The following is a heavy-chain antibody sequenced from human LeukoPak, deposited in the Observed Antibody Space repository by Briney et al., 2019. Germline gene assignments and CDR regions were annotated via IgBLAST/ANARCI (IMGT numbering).Heavy chain of an antibody. Sequence: GGSLRLSCAASGFTFSSYGMHWVRQAPGKGLEWVAVIWYDGSNKYYADSVKGRFTISRDNSKNTLYLQMNSLRAKDTAVYYCAKSGRTGAGYYYMDVWGKGTTVTVSS. D-gene: IGHD7-27*01. J-gene: IGHJ6*03. CDR1: GFTFSSYG. CDR2: IWYDGSNK. V-gene: IGHV3-33*06. CDR3: AKSGRTGAGYYYMDV.